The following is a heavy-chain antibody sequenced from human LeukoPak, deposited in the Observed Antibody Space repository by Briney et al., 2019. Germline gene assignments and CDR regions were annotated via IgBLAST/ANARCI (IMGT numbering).Heavy chain of an antibody. V-gene: IGHV3-30-3*01. Sequence: PGRSLRLSCAASGFTFSSYAMHWVRQAPGKGLEWVAVISYDGSNKYYADSVKGRSTISRDNSKNTLYLQMNSLRAEDTAVYYCARRVKDSSCPIANDYWGQGTLVTVSS. J-gene: IGHJ4*02. CDR2: ISYDGSNK. CDR3: ARRVKDSSCPIANDY. D-gene: IGHD6-13*01. CDR1: GFTFSSYA.